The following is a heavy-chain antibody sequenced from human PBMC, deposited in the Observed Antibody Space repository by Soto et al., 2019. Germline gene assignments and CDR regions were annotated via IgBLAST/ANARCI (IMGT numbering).Heavy chain of an antibody. Sequence: ASVKVSCKASGYTFTGYYMHWVRQAPGQGLEWMGWINPNSGGTNYAQKFQGWVTMTRDTSISTAYMELSRLRSDDTAVYYCARVSLGRGTVDTAMVGVGYGMEVWGQGTPVIVS. CDR1: GYTFTGYY. D-gene: IGHD5-18*01. CDR2: INPNSGGT. V-gene: IGHV1-2*04. CDR3: ARVSLGRGTVDTAMVGVGYGMEV. J-gene: IGHJ6*01.